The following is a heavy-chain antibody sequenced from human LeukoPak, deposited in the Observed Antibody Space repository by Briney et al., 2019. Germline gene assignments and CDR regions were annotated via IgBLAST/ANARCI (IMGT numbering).Heavy chain of an antibody. CDR2: IIPIFGTA. CDR1: GGTFSSYA. D-gene: IGHD3-22*01. CDR3: ASLYYYDSSGYYDAFDI. J-gene: IGHJ3*02. Sequence: GASVKVSCKASGGTFSSYAISWVRQAPGQGLEWMGGIIPIFGTANYAQKFQGRVTITADESTSTAYMELSSLRSEDTAVYYCASLYYYDSSGYYDAFDIWGQGTMVTVSS. V-gene: IGHV1-69*13.